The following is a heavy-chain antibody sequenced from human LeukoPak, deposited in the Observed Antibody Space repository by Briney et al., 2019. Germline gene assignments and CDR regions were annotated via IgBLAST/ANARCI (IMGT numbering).Heavy chain of an antibody. V-gene: IGHV1-18*01. D-gene: IGHD3-10*01. CDR3: ARDTDTGNYYGSGSYYSPPGY. CDR2: ISPYNGNT. Sequence: ASVKVSCKASGYTFISYGISWVRQAPGQGLEWMGWISPYNGNTNYAQKLQGRVTMTTDTSTSTAYMELRSLRSDDTAVYYCARDTDTGNYYGSGSYYSPPGYWGQGIMVTVSS. CDR1: GYTFISYG. J-gene: IGHJ4*02.